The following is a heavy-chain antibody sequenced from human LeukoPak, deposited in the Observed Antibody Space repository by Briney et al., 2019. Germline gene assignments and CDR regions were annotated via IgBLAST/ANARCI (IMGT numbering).Heavy chain of an antibody. D-gene: IGHD3-16*01. CDR3: ATPGGHSLAAQNGY. CDR1: GYTFTDCF. J-gene: IGHJ4*02. V-gene: IGHV1-2*02. Sequence: ASVKLSCKTSGYTFTDCFMHWVRQAPGQGLEWMGWIDPKSGATSYAQKFQGRVTMTRDTSITTAYMELTRLRSDDTTIYYCATPGGHSLAAQNGYWGQGTLVTVSS. CDR2: IDPKSGAT.